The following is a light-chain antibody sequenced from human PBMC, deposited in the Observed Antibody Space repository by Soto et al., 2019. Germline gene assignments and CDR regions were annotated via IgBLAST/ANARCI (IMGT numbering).Light chain of an antibody. CDR3: QQYSDYSPRT. Sequence: IQLTQSPSSLSASIGDRVTITCRASQDISSFLAWYQQKPGKAPKLLIYAASTLQSGVPSRFSGSGSGTEFTLTISSLQPDDFATYYCQQYSDYSPRTFAQGTKVEIK. CDR1: QDISSF. V-gene: IGKV1-9*01. CDR2: AAS. J-gene: IGKJ1*01.